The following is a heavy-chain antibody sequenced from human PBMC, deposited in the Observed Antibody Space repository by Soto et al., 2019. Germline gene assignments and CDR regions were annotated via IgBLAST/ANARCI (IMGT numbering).Heavy chain of an antibody. CDR3: AKSRYSDSSGDFYDY. CDR2: IGGSGRTT. V-gene: IGHV3-23*01. D-gene: IGHD3-22*01. Sequence: LRLSCAASAFTFNNYAMSWVRQAPGKGLEWVSGIGGSGRTTYYADSVKGRFTIPRDNSNNTLFLQMNSLRAEDTAVYYCAKSRYSDSSGDFYDYWGQGTLVTVSS. J-gene: IGHJ4*02. CDR1: AFTFNNYA.